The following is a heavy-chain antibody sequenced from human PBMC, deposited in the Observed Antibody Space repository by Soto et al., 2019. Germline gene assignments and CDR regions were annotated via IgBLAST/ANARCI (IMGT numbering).Heavy chain of an antibody. CDR3: ARSISGFGAKNWFDP. J-gene: IGHJ5*02. V-gene: IGHV4-59*01. Sequence: RSSETLSLTCTVSGGSMTSYYWTWLRQPPGKGLEWIGYIYYTGRTSYDPSLTSRVTISIDTSKNQFSLKLSSVTAADTAVYYCARSISGFGAKNWFDPWGQGTLVTVSS. CDR1: GGSMTSYY. CDR2: IYYTGRT. D-gene: IGHD3-16*01.